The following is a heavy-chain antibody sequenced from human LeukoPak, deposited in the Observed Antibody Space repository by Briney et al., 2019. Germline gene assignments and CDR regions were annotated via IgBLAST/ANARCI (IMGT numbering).Heavy chain of an antibody. CDR2: TYYRSKWYN. Sequence: SQTLSLTCVISGDSVSSNSAAWNWIRQSPSRGLEWLGRTYYRSKWYNEYAGSLRSRVTINPDTSKNQFSLQLNSVTPEDTAVYYCARGVDYGDYVSPHWFDPWGQGTLVTVSS. D-gene: IGHD4-17*01. V-gene: IGHV6-1*01. CDR3: ARGVDYGDYVSPHWFDP. CDR1: GDSVSSNSAA. J-gene: IGHJ5*02.